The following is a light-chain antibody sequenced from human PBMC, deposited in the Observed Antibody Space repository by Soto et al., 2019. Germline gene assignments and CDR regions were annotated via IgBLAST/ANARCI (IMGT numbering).Light chain of an antibody. CDR1: QTINNN. J-gene: IGKJ5*01. Sequence: VMTLAPATLSVSPGERATLSCRASQTINNNVAWYQLKDGQVPRLVIYGASTRATDIPARFSGSGSGTDFTLTISSLEPEDFAVYYCHPRCNSITFGQGRRLEIK. CDR2: GAS. V-gene: IGKV3-11*01. CDR3: HPRCNSIT.